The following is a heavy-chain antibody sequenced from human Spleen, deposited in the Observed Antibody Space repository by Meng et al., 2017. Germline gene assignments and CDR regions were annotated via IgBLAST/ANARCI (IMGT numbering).Heavy chain of an antibody. Sequence: GSLRLSCTVSGGSIGTYYWSWIRQPAGKGLEWIGRIYNSGRTGYNLSLKSRATMSVDTSQNQFSLKLSSVTAADTAVYYCAGDSGGMVTIIWFDPWGQGTLVTVSS. J-gene: IGHJ5*02. CDR1: GGSIGTYY. CDR3: AGDSGGMVTIIWFDP. V-gene: IGHV4-4*07. D-gene: IGHD5-24*01. CDR2: IYNSGRT.